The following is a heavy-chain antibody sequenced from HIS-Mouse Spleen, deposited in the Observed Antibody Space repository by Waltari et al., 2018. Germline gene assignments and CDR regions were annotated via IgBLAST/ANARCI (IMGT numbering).Heavy chain of an antibody. CDR1: GFTFDDYA. J-gene: IGHJ4*02. D-gene: IGHD3-10*01. V-gene: IGHV3-43D*03. CDR3: AKDRDGSGSYSDY. CDR2: ISWDGGST. Sequence: EVQLVESGGVVVQPGGSLRLSCAASGFTFDDYAMHWGRQAPGKGLEWVSLISWDGGSTYYADYVKGRFTISRDNSKNSLYLQMNSLRAEDTALYYCAKDRDGSGSYSDYWGQGTLVTVSS.